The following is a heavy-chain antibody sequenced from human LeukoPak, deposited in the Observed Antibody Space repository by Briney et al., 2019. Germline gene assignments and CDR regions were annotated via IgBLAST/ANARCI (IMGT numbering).Heavy chain of an antibody. CDR2: IKSDASQE. J-gene: IGHJ4*02. CDR1: GFMFDRYW. Sequence: PGGSLRLSCVASGFMFDRYWMSWVRQAPGKGLEWVANIKSDASQEKYLDSVMGRFKISRDNADDSLFLQMNSLRAEDTAVYFCARQPQHEASFYCWGQGALVAVSS. CDR3: ARQPQHEASFYC. V-gene: IGHV3-7*01.